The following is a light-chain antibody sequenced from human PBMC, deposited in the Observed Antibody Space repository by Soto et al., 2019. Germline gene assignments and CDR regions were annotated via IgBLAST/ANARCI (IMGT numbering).Light chain of an antibody. Sequence: EIVMTQSPDTLSVSPGERDTLFCRASQSVSSTVPWSQQRHGKAPRPLIYGASTRATGIPARFSGSGSGTEFTLTISXXXSEDFAIYYCQQYNDWITFGGGTKVEX. J-gene: IGKJ4*01. CDR3: QQYNDWIT. V-gene: IGKV3-15*01. CDR1: QSVSST. CDR2: GAS.